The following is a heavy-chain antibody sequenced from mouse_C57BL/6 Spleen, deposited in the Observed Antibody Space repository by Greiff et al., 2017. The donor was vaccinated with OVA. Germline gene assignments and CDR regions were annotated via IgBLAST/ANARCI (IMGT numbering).Heavy chain of an antibody. J-gene: IGHJ2*01. D-gene: IGHD3-3*01. CDR1: GYTFTSYW. CDR3: ARGGGRNYFNS. Sequence: VQLQQPGAELVRPGSSVKLSCKASGYTFTSYWMHWVKQRPIQGLEWIGNIDPSDSETHYNQKFKDKATLTVNKSSSTAYIQLGSLTSDDSAVYSCARGGGRNYFNSWGQGTTLTCSS. CDR2: IDPSDSET. V-gene: IGHV1-52*01.